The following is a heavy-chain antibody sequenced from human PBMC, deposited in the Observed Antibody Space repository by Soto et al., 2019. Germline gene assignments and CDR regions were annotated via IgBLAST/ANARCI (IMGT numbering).Heavy chain of an antibody. CDR1: GFSFSSYG. Sequence: PGGSLRLSCAASGFSFSSYGMHWVRQAPGKGLEWVAVISHDGSFKYYASSLKGRFTISRDNSKNTLYLQMDSLRTEDTATYYCAKFLGANMVREVIGGMDVWGQGTTVTVSS. V-gene: IGHV3-30*18. D-gene: IGHD3-10*01. CDR3: AKFLGANMVREVIGGMDV. CDR2: ISHDGSFK. J-gene: IGHJ6*02.